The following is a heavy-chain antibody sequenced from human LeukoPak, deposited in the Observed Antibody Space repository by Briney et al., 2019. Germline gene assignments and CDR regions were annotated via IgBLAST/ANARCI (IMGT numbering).Heavy chain of an antibody. CDR3: ARDYGSHFWSGRYYYYYYYMYV. Sequence: SETLSLTCTVSGYSISSDYYWGWSRQPPGEGLEWSGSIYHRGSTYYKSSLNGRDIKSVETHKNQFSLKLSCVPAADSAVYYCARDYGSHFWSGRYYYYYYYMYVWGKGTTVTVSS. CDR1: GYSISSDYY. CDR2: IYHRGST. J-gene: IGHJ6*03. D-gene: IGHD3-3*02. V-gene: IGHV4-38-2*02.